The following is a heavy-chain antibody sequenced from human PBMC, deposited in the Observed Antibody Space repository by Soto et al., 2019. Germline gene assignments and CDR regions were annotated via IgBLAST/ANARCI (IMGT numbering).Heavy chain of an antibody. CDR1: GFTFSGYS. Sequence: EVQLVESGGGLVKPGGSLRLSCVASGFTFSGYSINWVRQAPGKGLEWVSYISGPSIYIYYADSVKGRFTISRDNAKSAVYLQMNSLRAEDTAVYYCARGVRNGFHVCGPGTTVSVSS. CDR3: ARGVRNGFHV. D-gene: IGHD3-10*02. J-gene: IGHJ6*02. V-gene: IGHV3-21*01. CDR2: ISGPSIYI.